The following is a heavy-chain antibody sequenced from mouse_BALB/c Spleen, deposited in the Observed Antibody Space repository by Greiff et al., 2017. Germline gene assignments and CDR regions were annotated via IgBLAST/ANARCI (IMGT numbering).Heavy chain of an antibody. CDR3: ARGDGPLDY. D-gene: IGHD2-3*01. V-gene: IGHV5-9-4*01. CDR1: GFTFSSYA. CDR2: ISSGGSYT. Sequence: DVQLVESGGGLVKPGGSLKLSCAASGFTFSSYAMSWVRQSTEKRLEWVAEISSGGSYTYYPDTVTGRFTISRDNAKNTLYLEMSSLRSEDTAMYYCARGDGPLDYWGQGTTLTVSS. J-gene: IGHJ2*01.